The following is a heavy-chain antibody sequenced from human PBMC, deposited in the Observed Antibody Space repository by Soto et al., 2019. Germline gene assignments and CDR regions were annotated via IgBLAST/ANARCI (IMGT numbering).Heavy chain of an antibody. Sequence: DSLQVSCKASGYTFTSYGISWVRQAPGQGLEWMGWISSYNGNTNYAQKVQGRVTLTTDSSTSTTYMELRSLRSDDTAVYYCARGPRYCSTSTCFSGVTWFDPWGQGTLVTVAS. CDR2: ISSYNGNT. V-gene: IGHV1-18*04. CDR3: ARGPRYCSTSTCFSGVTWFDP. CDR1: GYTFTSYG. D-gene: IGHD2-2*01. J-gene: IGHJ5*02.